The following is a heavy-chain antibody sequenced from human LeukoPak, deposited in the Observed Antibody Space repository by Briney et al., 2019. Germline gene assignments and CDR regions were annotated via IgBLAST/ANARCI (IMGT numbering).Heavy chain of an antibody. CDR2: IYYSGST. J-gene: IGHJ6*02. D-gene: IGHD3-3*01. CDR1: GGSISSYY. V-gene: IGHV4-59*01. Sequence: SETLSLTCTVSGGSISSYYWSWIRQPPGKGLEWVGYIYYSGSTNYNPSLKRRVTISVDTSKNQFSLKLSSVTAADTAVYYCARWPYDFWSGYYYYYYGMDVWGQGTTVTVSS. CDR3: ARWPYDFWSGYYYYYYGMDV.